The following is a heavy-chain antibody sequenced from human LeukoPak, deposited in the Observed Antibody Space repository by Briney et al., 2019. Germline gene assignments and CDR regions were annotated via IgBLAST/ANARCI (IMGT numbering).Heavy chain of an antibody. CDR1: GYTFTSYY. CDR2: INPSGGST. V-gene: IGHV1-46*01. CDR3: ARGPRRAFIVVVVAATRGTFDY. Sequence: ASVKVSCKASGYTFTSYYMHWVRQAPGQGLEWMGIINPSGGSTSYAQKFQGRVTMTRDTSTSTVYMELSSLRSEDTAVYYCARGPRRAFIVVVVAATRGTFDYWGQGTLVTVSS. D-gene: IGHD2-15*01. J-gene: IGHJ4*02.